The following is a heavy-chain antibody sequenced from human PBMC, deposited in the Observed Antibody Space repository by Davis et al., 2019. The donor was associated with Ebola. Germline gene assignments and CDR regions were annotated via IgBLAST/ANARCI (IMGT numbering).Heavy chain of an antibody. D-gene: IGHD6-19*01. CDR3: ARSAKRSGWFFDA. J-gene: IGHJ4*02. V-gene: IGHV4-59*01. Sequence: MPSETLSLTCTVSGDSLSNFYWSWVRQAPGNTLEWIGYIYYGGYTNYNPSLKSRVTISEDTSKNQFSLKLTSMTAADTAVYYCARSAKRSGWFFDAWGQGRLVIVSS. CDR1: GDSLSNFY. CDR2: IYYGGYT.